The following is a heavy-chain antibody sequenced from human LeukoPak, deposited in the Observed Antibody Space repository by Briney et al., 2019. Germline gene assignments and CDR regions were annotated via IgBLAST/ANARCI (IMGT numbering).Heavy chain of an antibody. CDR2: ISGYNGNT. Sequence: ASVKVSCKASGYIFPTYGISWVRQAPGQGLEWMGCISGYNGNTNYAQKLQGRVTMTTDTSTSTAYMELRSLRSDDTAVYYCARRRSEEFDFDCWGQGTLVTVSS. CDR3: ARRRSEEFDFDC. J-gene: IGHJ4*02. D-gene: IGHD6-19*01. V-gene: IGHV1-18*01. CDR1: GYIFPTYG.